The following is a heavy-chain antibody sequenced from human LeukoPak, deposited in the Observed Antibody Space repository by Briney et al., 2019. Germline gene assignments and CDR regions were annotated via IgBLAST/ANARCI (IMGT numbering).Heavy chain of an antibody. CDR2: ISSSSSYI. CDR1: GFTFSSYS. J-gene: IGHJ4*02. V-gene: IGHV3-21*01. CDR3: ARVSEYDSSGYYYPYYFDY. Sequence: GGSLRLSCAASGFTFSSYSMNWVRQAPGKGLEWVSSISSSSSYIYSADSVKGRFTISRDNAKNSLYLQMNSLRAEDTAVYYCARVSEYDSSGYYYPYYFDYWGQGTLVTVSS. D-gene: IGHD3-22*01.